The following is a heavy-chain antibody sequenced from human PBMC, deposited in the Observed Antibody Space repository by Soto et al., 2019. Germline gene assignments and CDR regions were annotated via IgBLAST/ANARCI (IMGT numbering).Heavy chain of an antibody. V-gene: IGHV1-69*13. Sequence: SVKVSCKASGGTFSSYAISWVRQAPGQGLEWMGGIIPIFGTANYAQKFQGRVTITADESTSTAYMELSSLRSEDTAVYYCARDFFGLLWFGGFYYWGQGTLVTVS. CDR2: IIPIFGTA. CDR1: GGTFSSYA. CDR3: ARDFFGLLWFGGFYY. D-gene: IGHD3-10*01. J-gene: IGHJ4*02.